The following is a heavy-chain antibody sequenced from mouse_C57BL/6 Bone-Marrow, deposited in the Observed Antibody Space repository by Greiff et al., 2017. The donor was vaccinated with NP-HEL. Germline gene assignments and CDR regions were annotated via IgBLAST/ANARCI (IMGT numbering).Heavy chain of an antibody. J-gene: IGHJ2*01. V-gene: IGHV1-82*01. CDR1: GYAFSSSW. Sequence: QVQLKQSGPELVKPGASVKLSCKASGYAFSSSWMNWVQQRPGKGLEWIGWIYPGDGDTNYNGKFKGKATLTADKSSSTAYMQLSRLTSEDSAVYVCARIYYYGSSYYFDYWGKGTTLTVSS. CDR3: ARIYYYGSSYYFDY. CDR2: IYPGDGDT. D-gene: IGHD1-1*01.